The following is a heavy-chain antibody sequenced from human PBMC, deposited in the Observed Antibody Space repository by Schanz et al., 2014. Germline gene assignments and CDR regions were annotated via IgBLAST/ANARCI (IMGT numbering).Heavy chain of an antibody. J-gene: IGHJ4*02. CDR2: VNPGGGST. CDR3: ARGSLAGYVALLMAANDY. CDR1: GYTFTSYY. Sequence: QVQLVQSGAEVKQPGASVKVSCKASGYTFTSYYMHWVRQAPGQGLEWMGIVNPGGGSTSVAQRFQTRVTLTRDTSTGTAYLGLTRLRFEDTAVYYCARGSLAGYVALLMAANDYWGQGTLLTVSS. D-gene: IGHD2-15*01. V-gene: IGHV1-46*01.